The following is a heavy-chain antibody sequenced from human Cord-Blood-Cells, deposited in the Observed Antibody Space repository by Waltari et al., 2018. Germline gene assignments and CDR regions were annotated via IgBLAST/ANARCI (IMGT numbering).Heavy chain of an antibody. CDR1: RYSITSGYY. CDR2: IYHSGST. CDR3: ARAPIVVVPAAFDY. J-gene: IGHJ4*02. Sequence: QVQLQESGPGLVKPSETLSLTCAVSRYSITSGYYWDWTRQPPGKGLEWIGSIYHSGSTYYNPSLKSRVTISVDTSKNQFSLKLSSVTAADTAVYYCARAPIVVVPAAFDYWGQGTLVTVSS. V-gene: IGHV4-38-2*01. D-gene: IGHD2-2*01.